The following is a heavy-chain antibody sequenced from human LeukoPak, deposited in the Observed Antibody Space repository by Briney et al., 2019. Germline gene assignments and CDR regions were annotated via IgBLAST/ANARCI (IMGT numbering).Heavy chain of an antibody. CDR2: IKQDGSEK. CDR3: ARDQSSYYYYGMDV. CDR1: GFTFGTYW. J-gene: IGHJ6*02. V-gene: IGHV3-7*01. Sequence: KAGGSLRLSCAASGFTFGTYWMNWIRQAPGKGLEWVANIKQDGSEKYYVDSVKGRFTISRDNAKNSVYLQMNSLRAEDTAVYYCARDQSSYYYYGMDVWGQGTTVAVSS. D-gene: IGHD6-19*01.